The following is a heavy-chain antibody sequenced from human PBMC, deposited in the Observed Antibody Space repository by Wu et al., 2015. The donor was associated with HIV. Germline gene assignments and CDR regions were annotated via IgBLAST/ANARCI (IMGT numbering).Heavy chain of an antibody. J-gene: IGHJ5*02. D-gene: IGHD1-26*01. CDR2: INPSGGGT. V-gene: IGHV1-46*01. CDR1: GYTFTTYY. CDR3: ARRPEVGALVGGSVRLVPTP. Sequence: QVQLVQSGAEVKKPGASVKVSCEASGYTFTTYYMHWVRQAPGQGLEWMALINPSGGGTTYAQKFQGRVTLTRDTSTNTVYMELSSLRSEDTAVYYCARRPEVGALVGGSVRLVPTPWGQGTLVHRL.